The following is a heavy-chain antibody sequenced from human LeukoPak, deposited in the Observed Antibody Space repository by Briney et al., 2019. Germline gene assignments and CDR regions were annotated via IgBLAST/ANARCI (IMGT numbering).Heavy chain of an antibody. Sequence: GGSLRLSCAASGFTFSSYGMHWVRQAPGKGLEWVAVIWYDGSNKYYADSVKGRFTISRDNSKNTLYLQMNSLRAEDTAVYYCARDLYGDSQSERDYWGQGTLVTVSS. J-gene: IGHJ4*02. D-gene: IGHD3-10*02. CDR2: IWYDGSNK. CDR3: ARDLYGDSQSERDY. V-gene: IGHV3-33*01. CDR1: GFTFSSYG.